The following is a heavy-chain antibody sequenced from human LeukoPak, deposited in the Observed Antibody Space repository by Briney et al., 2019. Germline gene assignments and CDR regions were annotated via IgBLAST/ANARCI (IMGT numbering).Heavy chain of an antibody. CDR3: ARTGRGSGFDY. Sequence: SETLSLTCAVYGGSFSGYYWSWIRQPPGKGLEWIGEINHSGSTNYNPSLKSRVTISVDTSKNQFSLKLSSVTAADTAVYYCARTGRGSGFDYWGQGTLVTVSS. D-gene: IGHD6-25*01. J-gene: IGHJ4*02. CDR1: GGSFSGYY. V-gene: IGHV4-34*01. CDR2: INHSGST.